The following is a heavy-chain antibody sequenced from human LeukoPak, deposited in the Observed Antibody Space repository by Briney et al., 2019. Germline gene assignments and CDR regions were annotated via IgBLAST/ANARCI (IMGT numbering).Heavy chain of an antibody. D-gene: IGHD3-22*01. CDR2: IYYSGST. J-gene: IGHJ3*02. Sequence: SETLSLTCTVSGGSISSYYWSWIRQPPGKGLEWIGYIYYSGSTNYNPSLKSRVTISVDTSKNQFSLKLSSVTAADTAVYYCATYRIGDSSGYPHAFDIWGQGTMVTVSS. V-gene: IGHV4-59*01. CDR1: GGSISSYY. CDR3: ATYRIGDSSGYPHAFDI.